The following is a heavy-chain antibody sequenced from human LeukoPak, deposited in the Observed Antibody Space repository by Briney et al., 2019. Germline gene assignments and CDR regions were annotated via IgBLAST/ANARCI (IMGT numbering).Heavy chain of an antibody. J-gene: IGHJ4*02. Sequence: PSETLSLNCTVSGGSISSGTFSWGWIRQPPGKGLEWIGYIYYSGSTYYNPSLKSRVTISVDTSKNQFSLKLSSVTAADTAVYYCARDPARGYSYRLDYWGQGTLVTVSS. V-gene: IGHV4-30-4*08. D-gene: IGHD5-18*01. CDR1: GGSISSGTFS. CDR3: ARDPARGYSYRLDY. CDR2: IYYSGST.